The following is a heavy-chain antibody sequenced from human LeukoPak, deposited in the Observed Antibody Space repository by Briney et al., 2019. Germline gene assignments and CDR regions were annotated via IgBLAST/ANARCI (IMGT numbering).Heavy chain of an antibody. Sequence: SETLSLTCTVSGGSISTYYWSWIRQPAGKGLEWIGRIYTSGSTNYNPSLKSRVTMSVDTSKNQFSLKLSSVTAADTAVYYCARDRYYYDSSGWDLFDYWGQGTLVTVSS. CDR3: ARDRYYYDSSGWDLFDY. V-gene: IGHV4-4*07. CDR2: IYTSGST. J-gene: IGHJ4*02. D-gene: IGHD3-22*01. CDR1: GGSISTYY.